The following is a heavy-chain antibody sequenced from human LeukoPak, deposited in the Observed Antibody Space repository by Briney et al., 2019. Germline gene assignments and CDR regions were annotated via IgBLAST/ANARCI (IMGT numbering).Heavy chain of an antibody. J-gene: IGHJ4*02. D-gene: IGHD3-3*01. CDR3: APDTIFGAY. CDR2: ISTSSGHI. V-gene: IGHV3-21*01. Sequence: GGSLRLSCAASGFTFNTYNMNWVRQAPGKGLGWVSSISTSSGHIYYADSVKGRFTISRDSAKNSLYLQMNSLRAEDTAVYYCAPDTIFGAYWGQGTLVTVSS. CDR1: GFTFNTYN.